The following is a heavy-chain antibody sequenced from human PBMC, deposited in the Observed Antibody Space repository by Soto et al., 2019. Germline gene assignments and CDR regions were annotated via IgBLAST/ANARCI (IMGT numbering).Heavy chain of an antibody. CDR1: GYTFTSYD. J-gene: IGHJ6*02. CDR3: ARYPPENDFWSGLADGYYGMDV. D-gene: IGHD3-3*01. V-gene: IGHV1-8*01. CDR2: MNPNSGNT. Sequence: ASVKVSCKASGYTFTSYDINWVRQATGQGLEWMGWMNPNSGNTGYAQKFQGRVTMTRNTSISTAYMELSSLRSEDTAVYYCARYPPENDFWSGLADGYYGMDVWGQGNPVT.